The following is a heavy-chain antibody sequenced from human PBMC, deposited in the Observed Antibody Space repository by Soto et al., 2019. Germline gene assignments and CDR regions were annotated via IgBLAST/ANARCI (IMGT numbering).Heavy chain of an antibody. D-gene: IGHD3-10*01. CDR1: GDSVSSYSAA. CDR3: AREEGLYYGSGSPSLDV. CDR2: TYYRSKWYN. Sequence: SQTLSLTCAISGDSVSSYSAAWNWIRQSPSGGLEWLGRTYYRSKWYNDYAVSVKSRITINPDTSKNQFSLQLNSVTPEDTAVYYCAREEGLYYGSGSPSLDVWGQGTTVTVSS. V-gene: IGHV6-1*01. J-gene: IGHJ6*02.